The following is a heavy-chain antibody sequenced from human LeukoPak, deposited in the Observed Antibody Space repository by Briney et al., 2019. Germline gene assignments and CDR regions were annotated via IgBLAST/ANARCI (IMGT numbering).Heavy chain of an antibody. CDR2: IPYDGSNT. V-gene: IGHV3-30*18. D-gene: IGHD4-23*01. J-gene: IGHJ4*02. CDR1: GFTFSNYG. Sequence: GGSLRLSCAASGFTFSNYGMHWVRQAPGKGLEWVAVIPYDGSNTYYADSVKDRFTISRDNSKNTLYLQMNSLRAEDTAVYYCAKNTKPTLVTPDFWGQGTLVTVSS. CDR3: AKNTKPTLVTPDF.